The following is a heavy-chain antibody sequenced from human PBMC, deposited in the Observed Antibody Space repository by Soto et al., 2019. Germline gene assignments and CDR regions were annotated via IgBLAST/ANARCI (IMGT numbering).Heavy chain of an antibody. CDR1: GFTFSGDA. CDR2: ISGSGGST. CDR3: AKPEAAAGIFDY. Sequence: GGSLRLSCSASGFTFSGDAMSWVRQAPGKGLEWVSAISGSGGSTYYADSVKGRFTISRDNSKNTLYLQMNSLRAEDTAVYYCAKPEAAAGIFDYWGQGTLVTVSS. D-gene: IGHD6-13*01. J-gene: IGHJ4*02. V-gene: IGHV3-23*01.